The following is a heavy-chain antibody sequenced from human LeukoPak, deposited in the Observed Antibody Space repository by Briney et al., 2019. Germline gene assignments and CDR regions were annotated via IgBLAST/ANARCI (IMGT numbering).Heavy chain of an antibody. CDR2: ISTSSSYI. Sequence: GGSLRLSCAASGFTFSSYSMNWVRQAPGKGLEWVSSISTSSSYIYYADSVKGRFTISRDNAKNSLYLQMSSLRAEDTAVYYCAREQLKYYYDSSGYSDYWGREPWSPSPQ. J-gene: IGHJ4*02. D-gene: IGHD3-22*01. V-gene: IGHV3-21*01. CDR1: GFTFSSYS. CDR3: AREQLKYYYDSSGYSDY.